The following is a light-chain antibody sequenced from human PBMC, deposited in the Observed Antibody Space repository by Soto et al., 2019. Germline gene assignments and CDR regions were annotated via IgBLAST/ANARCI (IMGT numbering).Light chain of an antibody. CDR1: QSVSSN. J-gene: IGKJ1*01. Sequence: ELVMTQSPATLSVSPGERATLSCRASQSVSSNLAWYQQKPGQAPRLLIYGASTRATGIPARFSGSGFRTDSNFTLTISSVEAEDFAVYYCQQYGSSPWTFGQGTKVDIK. CDR3: QQYGSSPWT. CDR2: GAS. V-gene: IGKV3-15*01.